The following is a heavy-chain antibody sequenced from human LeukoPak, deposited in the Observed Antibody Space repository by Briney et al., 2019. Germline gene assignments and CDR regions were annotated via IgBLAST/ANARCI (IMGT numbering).Heavy chain of an antibody. CDR2: LSGRVGAT. D-gene: IGHD3-22*01. CDR3: STVRGAVAITCLDY. Sequence: VGSLRLSPAPSVFALSKDAMSWVRQAPGKGLEWVSCLSGRVGATYYAESLKGRVTISRANSKNTVYLAINRVRAEHQAVYYFSTVRGAVAITCLDYWGQGTLVTVSS. J-gene: IGHJ4*02. CDR1: VFALSKDA. V-gene: IGHV3-23*01.